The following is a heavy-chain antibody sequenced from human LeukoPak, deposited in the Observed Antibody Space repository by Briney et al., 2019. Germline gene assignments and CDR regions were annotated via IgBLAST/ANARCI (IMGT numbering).Heavy chain of an antibody. Sequence: ASVKVSCKASGYTFTGYYMRWVRQAPGQGLEWMGWISAYNGNTNYAQKLQGRVTMTTDTSTSTAYMELRSLRSDDTAVYYCARDLDYGDYGAYYFDYWGQGTLVTVSS. V-gene: IGHV1-18*04. CDR3: ARDLDYGDYGAYYFDY. CDR2: ISAYNGNT. J-gene: IGHJ4*02. CDR1: GYTFTGYY. D-gene: IGHD4-17*01.